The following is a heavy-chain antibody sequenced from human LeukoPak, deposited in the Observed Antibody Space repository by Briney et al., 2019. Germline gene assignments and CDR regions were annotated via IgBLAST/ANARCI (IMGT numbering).Heavy chain of an antibody. CDR1: VYTFTRCC. CDR2: ISTYNGNT. J-gene: IGHJ4*02. V-gene: IGHV1-18*01. Sequence: GASVKVPYQRCVYTFTRCCILELGPAPGQGLEWMGWISTYNGNTDYAQKFQGRVTMTTDTSTNIAYMDLRSLRSDDTAVYHCARGGGLDPSDYWGQGTLVTVSS. D-gene: IGHD3/OR15-3a*01. CDR3: ARGGGLDPSDY.